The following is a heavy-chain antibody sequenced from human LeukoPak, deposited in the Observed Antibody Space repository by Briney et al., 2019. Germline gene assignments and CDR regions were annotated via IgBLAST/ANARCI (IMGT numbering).Heavy chain of an antibody. V-gene: IGHV3-33*06. CDR2: IWYDGSNK. CDR1: GFTFSSYG. CDR3: AKVFTIYAFDI. J-gene: IGHJ3*02. Sequence: GGSLRLSFAASGFTFSSYGMHWVRRAPGKGLEGVAVIWYDGSNKYYSDSVKGGFTISRDNSKNTLYLQMNSLRAEDTAVYYCAKVFTIYAFDIWGQGTMVTVSS. D-gene: IGHD3-10*01.